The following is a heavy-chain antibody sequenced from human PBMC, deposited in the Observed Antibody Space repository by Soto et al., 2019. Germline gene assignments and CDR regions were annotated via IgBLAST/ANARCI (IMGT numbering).Heavy chain of an antibody. CDR1: GYTFTSYD. Sequence: QVHLVQSGAEVRKPGASVKVSCKASGYTFTSYDINWVRQATGQGLEWMGWMNPNSGNTAYAQKFQGRVTMTRNTSISTAHMELSSLRSEDRAVYYCGRERRGGFDPWGQGTLVTVSS. CDR3: GRERRGGFDP. V-gene: IGHV1-8*01. J-gene: IGHJ5*02. CDR2: MNPNSGNT.